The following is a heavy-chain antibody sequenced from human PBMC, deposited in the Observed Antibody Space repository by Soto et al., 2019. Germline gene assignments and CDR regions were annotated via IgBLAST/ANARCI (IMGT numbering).Heavy chain of an antibody. V-gene: IGHV3-73*01. CDR1: GFSFSDSA. D-gene: IGHD4-17*01. Sequence: EVQVVESGGGLVQPGGSLKLSCAASGFSFSDSAIHWVRQASGKGLEWVGRIRSKASAYATAYAASVKGRFTISRDDSKNTAYLQLTSLKSEDTAVYYCSRHENTDYAWLAPWAREPWSPSPQ. J-gene: IGHJ5*02. CDR3: SRHENTDYAWLAP. CDR2: IRSKASAYAT.